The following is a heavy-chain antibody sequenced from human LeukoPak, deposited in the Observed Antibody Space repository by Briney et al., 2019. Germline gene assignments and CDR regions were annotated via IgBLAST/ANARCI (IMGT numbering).Heavy chain of an antibody. V-gene: IGHV7-4-1*02. CDR1: GYTFTSYA. Sequence: ASMKVSCKASGYTFTSYAMNWVRQAPGQGLEWMGWINTNTGNPTYAQGFTGRFVFSLDTSVSTAYLQISSLKAEDTAVYYCARDSFRWEYGGSCDYWGQGTLVTVSS. CDR2: INTNTGNP. CDR3: ARDSFRWEYGGSCDY. J-gene: IGHJ4*02. D-gene: IGHD2-15*01.